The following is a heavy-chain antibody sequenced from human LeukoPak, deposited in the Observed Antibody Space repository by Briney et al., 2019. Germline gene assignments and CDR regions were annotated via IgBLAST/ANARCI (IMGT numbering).Heavy chain of an antibody. CDR2: INPNSGGT. CDR3: ASGDYYDSSGYYGAYGDY. D-gene: IGHD3-22*01. J-gene: IGHJ4*02. CDR1: GYTFTGYY. V-gene: IGHV1-2*02. Sequence: ASVKVSCKASGYTFTGYYMYWVRQAPGQGLEWMGWINPNSGGTNYAQKFQGRVTMTRDTSISTAYMELSRLRSDDTAVYYCASGDYYDSSGYYGAYGDYWGQGTLVTVSS.